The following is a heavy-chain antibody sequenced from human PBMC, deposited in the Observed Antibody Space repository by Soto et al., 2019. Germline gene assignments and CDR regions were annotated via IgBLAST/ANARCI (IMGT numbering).Heavy chain of an antibody. Sequence: EVPLLESGGGLLQPGGSLRLSCSASGFTFNNYAMAWVRQAPGEGLEWVSGISGSGATPYYADSVKGRFTISRDNSKNTLFLQMNSLSAEDTAVYFCAKAGYCTGVSCYFYYFDSWGQGTLVTVSS. J-gene: IGHJ4*02. CDR2: ISGSGATP. CDR1: GFTFNNYA. CDR3: AKAGYCTGVSCYFYYFDS. V-gene: IGHV3-23*01. D-gene: IGHD2-15*01.